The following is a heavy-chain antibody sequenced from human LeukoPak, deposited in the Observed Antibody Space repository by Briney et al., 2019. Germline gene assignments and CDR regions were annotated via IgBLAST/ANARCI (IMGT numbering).Heavy chain of an antibody. CDR2: IYAGNSDT. D-gene: IGHD5-24*01. CDR3: AILNHPDGRVY. V-gene: IGHV5-51*01. J-gene: IGHJ4*02. Sequence: LGESLRISCQGFGYTLTTSWIGWVRQLPGKGLEWMAIIYAGNSDTKYSPSFQGQVSISTDRPISTAYLQWSSLQASATAIYYCAILNHPDGRVYWGQGTPVTVSS. CDR1: GYTLTTSW.